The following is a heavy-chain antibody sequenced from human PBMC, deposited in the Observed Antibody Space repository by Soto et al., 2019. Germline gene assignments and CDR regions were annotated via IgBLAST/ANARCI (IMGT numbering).Heavy chain of an antibody. CDR3: ARDVYNWNDVSYYYYYYGMDV. V-gene: IGHV4-4*02. CDR1: GGSISSSNW. CDR2: IYHSGST. Sequence: SETLSLTCAVSGGSISSSNWWSWVRQPPGKGLEWIGEIYHSGSTNYNPSLKSRVTISVDKSKNQFSLKLSSVTAADTAVYYCARDVYNWNDVSYYYYYYGMDVWGKGTTVT. J-gene: IGHJ6*04. D-gene: IGHD1-20*01.